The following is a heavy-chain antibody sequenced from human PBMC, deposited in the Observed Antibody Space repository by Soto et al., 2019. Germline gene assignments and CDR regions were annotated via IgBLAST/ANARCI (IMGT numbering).Heavy chain of an antibody. CDR2: IFYSGST. CDR3: ASMIGDPVLSFDS. Sequence: QVQLQESGPGLVKPSETLSLTCTVSGGSISSYYWSWIRQPPGKGLEWIGFIFYSGSTSYNPSLKSRVTISVHTSENQFSLKLSAVTAADTAVYYCASMIGDPVLSFDSWGQGTLVAVSS. J-gene: IGHJ4*02. CDR1: GGSISSYY. V-gene: IGHV4-59*01. D-gene: IGHD3-10*02.